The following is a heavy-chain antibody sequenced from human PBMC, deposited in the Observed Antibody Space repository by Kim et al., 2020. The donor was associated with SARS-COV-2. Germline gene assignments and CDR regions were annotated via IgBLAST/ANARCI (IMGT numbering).Heavy chain of an antibody. V-gene: IGHV3-7*01. J-gene: IGHJ4*02. D-gene: IGHD6-13*01. CDR3: TRDGEWESSSRDY. CDR1: GFTFSSYW. CDR2: IKLDGSTK. Sequence: GGSLRLSCAASGFTFSSYWMTWVRQAPGKGLEWVANIKLDGSTKYYVDSVKGRFTISRDNAKNSLYLQMNSLRAEDTAVYYCTRDGEWESSSRDYWGQGTLVTVSS.